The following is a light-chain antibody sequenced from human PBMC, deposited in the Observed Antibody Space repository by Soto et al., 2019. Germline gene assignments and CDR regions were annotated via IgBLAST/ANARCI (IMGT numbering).Light chain of an antibody. J-gene: IGLJ3*02. V-gene: IGLV1-40*01. CDR3: QSYDSSLGGWV. Sequence: QSVRTQPPSVSGAPGQRVTISCTGSSSNIGAGYDVHWYQHLPGTAPKVLIHGNSNRPSGVPDRFSGSKPGTSASLAITGLQAEDEADYYCQSYDSSLGGWVFGGGTQLTVL. CDR2: GNS. CDR1: SSNIGAGYD.